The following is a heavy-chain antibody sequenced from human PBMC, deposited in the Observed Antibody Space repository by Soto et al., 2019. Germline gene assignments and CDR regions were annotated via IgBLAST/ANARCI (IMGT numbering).Heavy chain of an antibody. Sequence: SDTLSLTCPVSGYSINNYDHFWTWIRQKPGEGLEWIGYIYYSGATYYSPSLKTRVSMSLHKSQNYFSLQLTSVTAADSAVYYCATTNGAYSYDSVSWGQGTLVNVAS. V-gene: IGHV4-30-4*02. CDR3: ATTNGAYSYDSVS. D-gene: IGHD3-22*01. J-gene: IGHJ5*02. CDR2: IYYSGAT. CDR1: GYSINNYDHF.